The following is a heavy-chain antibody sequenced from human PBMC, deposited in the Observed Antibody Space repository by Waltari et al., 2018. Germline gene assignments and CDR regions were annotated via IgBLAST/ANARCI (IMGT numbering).Heavy chain of an antibody. D-gene: IGHD5-12*01. Sequence: QVQLQQWGAGLLKPSETLSLTCAVYGGSFSGYYWSWIRQPPGKGLEWIGEINHRGSANYNPSLKGRVTIAVDTSKNQFSLKLSSVTAANTAVYYCARGRGWARREKWLPQNKYFDYWGQGTLVTVSS. CDR3: ARGRGWARREKWLPQNKYFDY. J-gene: IGHJ4*02. V-gene: IGHV4-34*01. CDR1: GGSFSGYY. CDR2: INHRGSA.